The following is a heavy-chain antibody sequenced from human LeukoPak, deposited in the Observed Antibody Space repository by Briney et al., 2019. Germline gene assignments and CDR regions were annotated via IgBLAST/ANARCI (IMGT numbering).Heavy chain of an antibody. CDR1: GDTFSSYA. J-gene: IGHJ4*02. CDR3: ARELEYCSSTSCQT. D-gene: IGHD2-2*01. Sequence: GASVKVSCKASGDTFSSYAISWVRQAPGQGLEWMGGIIPIFGTANYAQKFQGRVTITADESTSTAYMELSSLRSEDTAVYYCARELEYCSSTSCQTWGQGTLVTVSS. V-gene: IGHV1-69*13. CDR2: IIPIFGTA.